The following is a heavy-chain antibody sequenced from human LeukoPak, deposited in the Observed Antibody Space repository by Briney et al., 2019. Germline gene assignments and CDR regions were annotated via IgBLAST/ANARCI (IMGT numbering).Heavy chain of an antibody. D-gene: IGHD1-26*01. CDR2: VNWNGATT. J-gene: IGHJ5*02. Sequence: GGSLRLSCAASGFTFSSYAMSWVRQAPGKGLEWVSGVNWNGATTNYADYVKGRFTISRDNGKNSLYLQMNSLRAEDTAVYFCVYGGSYYIAWGQGNLVTVSS. CDR3: VYGGSYYIA. CDR1: GFTFSSYA. V-gene: IGHV3-20*04.